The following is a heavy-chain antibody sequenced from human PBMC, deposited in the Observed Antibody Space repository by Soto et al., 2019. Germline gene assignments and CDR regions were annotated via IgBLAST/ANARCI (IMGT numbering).Heavy chain of an antibody. CDR3: ARGDGYCSSTSCPRWFDP. CDR2: ISSSSSYI. CDR1: GFTFSSYS. D-gene: IGHD2-2*03. V-gene: IGHV3-21*01. J-gene: IGHJ5*02. Sequence: PGGSLRLSCAASGFTFSSYSMNWVRQAPGKGLEWVTSISSSSSYIYYADSVKGRFTISRDNAKNSLYLQMNSLRAEDTAVYYCARGDGYCSSTSCPRWFDPWGQGTLVTVSS.